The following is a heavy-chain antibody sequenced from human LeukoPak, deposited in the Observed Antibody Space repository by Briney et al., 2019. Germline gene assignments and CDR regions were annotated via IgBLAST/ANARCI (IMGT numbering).Heavy chain of an antibody. CDR1: GGSISSSSYY. J-gene: IGHJ6*03. Sequence: SETLSLTSTVSGGSISSSSYYWGWIRQPPGKGLEWIGSIYYSGSTYYNPSLKSRVTISVDTSKNQFSLKLSSVTAADTAVYYCARAVRYYGFWSGYYTPPGYYYMDVWGKGTTVTVSS. CDR2: IYYSGST. V-gene: IGHV4-39*07. CDR3: ARAVRYYGFWSGYYTPPGYYYMDV. D-gene: IGHD3-3*01.